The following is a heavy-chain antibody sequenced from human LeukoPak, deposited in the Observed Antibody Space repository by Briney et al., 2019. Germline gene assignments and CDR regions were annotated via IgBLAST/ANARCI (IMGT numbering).Heavy chain of an antibody. D-gene: IGHD3-10*02. V-gene: IGHV3-30*04. Sequence: PGGSLRLSCAASGFTFSSYAMHWVRQAPGKGLEWVAVISYDGSNKYYADSVKGRFTISRDNSKNTLDLQMNSLRAEDTAVYYCARDSGCSGSYYGTFDSWGQGTLVTVSS. J-gene: IGHJ4*02. CDR3: ARDSGCSGSYYGTFDS. CDR2: ISYDGSNK. CDR1: GFTFSSYA.